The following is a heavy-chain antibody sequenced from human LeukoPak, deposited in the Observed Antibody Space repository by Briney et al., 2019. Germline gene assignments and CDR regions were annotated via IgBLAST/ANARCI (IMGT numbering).Heavy chain of an antibody. CDR3: AKHSPKVPNYYDYVWGSYRQGLSH. D-gene: IGHD3-16*02. J-gene: IGHJ4*02. CDR2: ISGSGGST. CDR1: GFTFSSYA. Sequence: GGSLRLSCAASGFTFSSYAMSWVRQAPGKGLEWVSAISGSGGSTYYADSVKGRFTISRDNSKNTLYLQMNSLRAEDTAVYYCAKHSPKVPNYYDYVWGSYRQGLSHWGQGTLVTVSS. V-gene: IGHV3-23*01.